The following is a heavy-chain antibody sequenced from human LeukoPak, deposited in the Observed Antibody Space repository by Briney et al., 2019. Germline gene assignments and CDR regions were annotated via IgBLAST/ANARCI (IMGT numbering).Heavy chain of an antibody. V-gene: IGHV4-34*01. J-gene: IGHJ3*02. CDR3: ARVRILWFGELDAFDI. D-gene: IGHD3-10*01. CDR1: GGSFSGYY. Sequence: SETLSLTCAVYGGSFSGYYWSWIRQPPGKGLEWIGEINHSGSTNYNPSLKSRVTISVDTSKNQFSLKLSSVTAADTAVYYCARVRILWFGELDAFDIWGQGTMVTVAS. CDR2: INHSGST.